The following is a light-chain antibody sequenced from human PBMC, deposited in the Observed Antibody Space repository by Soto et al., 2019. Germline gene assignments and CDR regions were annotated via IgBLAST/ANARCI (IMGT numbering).Light chain of an antibody. V-gene: IGKV3-20*01. CDR2: GAS. Sequence: EIVLAQSPGTLSLSPGERATLSCRASQSVGSNLAWYQHKPGQAPRLLIYGASSRATGIPDRFSGSGSGTDFTLTISRLEPEDFAVYYCQQYGSSPPITFGQGTRLEIK. J-gene: IGKJ5*01. CDR3: QQYGSSPPIT. CDR1: QSVGSN.